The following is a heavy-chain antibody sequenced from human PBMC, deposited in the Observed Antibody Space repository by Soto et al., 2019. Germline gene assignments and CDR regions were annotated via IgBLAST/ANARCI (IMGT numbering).Heavy chain of an antibody. CDR2: ISSGSSYI. J-gene: IGHJ5*02. CDR3: ASGHCSGGSCYSGGNWFDP. Sequence: PGGSLRLSCAASGFTFSSYSMNWVRQAPGKGLEWVSSISSGSSYIYYADSVKGRFTISRDNAKNSLYLQMNSLRAEDTAVYYCASGHCSGGSCYSGGNWFDPWGQGTLVTVSS. D-gene: IGHD2-15*01. CDR1: GFTFSSYS. V-gene: IGHV3-21*01.